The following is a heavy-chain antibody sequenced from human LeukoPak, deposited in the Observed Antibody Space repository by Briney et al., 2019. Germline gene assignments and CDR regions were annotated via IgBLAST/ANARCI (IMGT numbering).Heavy chain of an antibody. Sequence: PSETLSLTCAVPGGSISSSNWWSWVRQPPGKGLEWIGSIYYSGSTYYNPSLKSRVTISVDTSKNQFSLKLSSVTAADTAVYYCASTPMVRGVTIGYFQHWGQGTLVTVSS. J-gene: IGHJ1*01. CDR1: GGSISSSNW. D-gene: IGHD3-10*01. CDR2: IYYSGST. V-gene: IGHV4-39*01. CDR3: ASTPMVRGVTIGYFQH.